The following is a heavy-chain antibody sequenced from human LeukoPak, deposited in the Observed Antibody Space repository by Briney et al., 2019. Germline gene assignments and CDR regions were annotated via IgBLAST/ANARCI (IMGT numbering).Heavy chain of an antibody. Sequence: PGGSLRLSCAASGFTFSSYEMNWVRQAPGKGLEWVSGINWNGGSTGYADSVKGRFTISRDNAKNSLYLQMNSLRAEDTALYYCARVGDSSGWYVGVYWGQGTLVTVSS. CDR1: GFTFSSYE. J-gene: IGHJ4*02. CDR2: INWNGGST. D-gene: IGHD6-19*01. V-gene: IGHV3-20*04. CDR3: ARVGDSSGWYVGVY.